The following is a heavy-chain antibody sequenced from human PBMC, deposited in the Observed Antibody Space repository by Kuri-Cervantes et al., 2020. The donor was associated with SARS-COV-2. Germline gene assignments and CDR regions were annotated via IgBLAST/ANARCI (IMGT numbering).Heavy chain of an antibody. CDR1: GDTFTGYY. CDR2: INPNSGGT. V-gene: IGHV1-2*04. D-gene: IGHD3-10*01. J-gene: IGHJ6*02. Sequence: ASVKVSCKASGDTFTGYYMHWVRQAPGQGLEWMGWINPNSGGTNYAQKFQGWVTMTRDTSSTGYMELSRLRSDDTAVYYCARGMVRGLIQSYYYGMDVWGQGTTVTVSS. CDR3: ARGMVRGLIQSYYYGMDV.